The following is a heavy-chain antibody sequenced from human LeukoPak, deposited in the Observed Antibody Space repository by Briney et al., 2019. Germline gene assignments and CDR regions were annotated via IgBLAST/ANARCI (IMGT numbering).Heavy chain of an antibody. CDR2: IKQDGSEK. V-gene: IGHV3-7*03. Sequence: QPGGSLRLSCAASGFTFSSYWMSWVRQAPGKGLDWVANIKQDGSEKYYVDSVKGRFTISRDNAKNSLYLQMNSLRAEDTAVYYCARVVLYQLLIWFDPWGQGTLVTVSS. CDR1: GFTFSSYW. J-gene: IGHJ5*02. D-gene: IGHD2-2*01. CDR3: ARVVLYQLLIWFDP.